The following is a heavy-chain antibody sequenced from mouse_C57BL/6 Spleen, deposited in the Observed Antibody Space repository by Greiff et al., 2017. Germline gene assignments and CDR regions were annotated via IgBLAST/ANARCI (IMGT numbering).Heavy chain of an antibody. J-gene: IGHJ2*01. CDR1: GFTFSDYG. CDR3: ARRSSGYFDY. D-gene: IGHD3-2*02. CDR2: ISSGSSTI. V-gene: IGHV5-17*01. Sequence: EVKLMESGGGLVKPGGSLKLSCAASGFTFSDYGMHWVRQAPGKGLEWVAYISSGSSTIYYADTVKGRFTFSRDNAKNTRFLQMTSLRSADTAMYYCARRSSGYFDYWGQGTTLTVSS.